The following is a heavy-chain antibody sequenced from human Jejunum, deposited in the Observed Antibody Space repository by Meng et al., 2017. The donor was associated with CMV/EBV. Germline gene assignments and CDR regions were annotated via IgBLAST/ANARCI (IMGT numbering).Heavy chain of an antibody. CDR2: INPNIGGA. J-gene: IGHJ4*02. D-gene: IGHD6-6*01. CDR1: YTVTDHY. Sequence: YTVTDHYLHWVRQAPGQGLELMGWINPNIGGAHYLQKFQGRVTMTRDTSLSTAYMEMTSLTSDDTAVYYCAKVIATTRPGSPLDSWGQGTLVTVSS. V-gene: IGHV1-2*02. CDR3: AKVIATTRPGSPLDS.